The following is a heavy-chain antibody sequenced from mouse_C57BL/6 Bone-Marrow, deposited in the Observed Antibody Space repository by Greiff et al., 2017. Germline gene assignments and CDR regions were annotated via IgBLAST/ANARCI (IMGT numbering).Heavy chain of an antibody. Sequence: QVQLQQSGAELARPGASVKLSCKASGYTFTSYGISWVKQRTGQGLEWIGEIYPRSGNTYYNEKFKGKATLTADKSSSTAYMELRSLTSEDSAVYFCAREGNYSSYYAMDYWGQGTSVTVSS. CDR3: AREGNYSSYYAMDY. D-gene: IGHD2-1*01. J-gene: IGHJ4*01. V-gene: IGHV1-81*01. CDR2: IYPRSGNT. CDR1: GYTFTSYG.